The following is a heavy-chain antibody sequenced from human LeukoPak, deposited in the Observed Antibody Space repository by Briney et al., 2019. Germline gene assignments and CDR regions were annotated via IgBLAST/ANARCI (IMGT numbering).Heavy chain of an antibody. V-gene: IGHV1-18*01. CDR1: GYTFTSYG. CDR2: ISAYNGNT. D-gene: IGHD2-2*01. Sequence: ASVKVSCKASGYTFTSYGISWVRQAPGQGLERMGWISAYNGNTNYAQKLQGRVTMTTDTSTSTAYMELRSLRSDDTAVYYCARSQPPYCSSTSCYPDYWGQGTLVTVSS. CDR3: ARSQPPYCSSTSCYPDY. J-gene: IGHJ4*02.